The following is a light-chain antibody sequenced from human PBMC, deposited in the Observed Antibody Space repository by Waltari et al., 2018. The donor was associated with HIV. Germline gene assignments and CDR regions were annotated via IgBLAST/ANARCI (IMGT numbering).Light chain of an antibody. CDR1: SSDVGNYNL. CDR3: SSYAGTTTFVV. CDR2: EVS. J-gene: IGLJ2*01. Sequence: QSALTQPASVSGSPGQSITISCSGTSSDVGNYNLVSWYQQHPGKAPKVVIYEVSERPSGISNRFSGSKSGNTAYLTISGLQAEDEAEYYCSSYAGTTTFVVFGGGTKLTVL. V-gene: IGLV2-23*02.